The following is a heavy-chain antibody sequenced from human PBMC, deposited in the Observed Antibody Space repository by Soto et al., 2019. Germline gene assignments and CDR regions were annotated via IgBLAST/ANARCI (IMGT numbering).Heavy chain of an antibody. J-gene: IGHJ5*02. Sequence: SETLSLTCAVSGGSISSGGYSWSWIRQPPGKGLEWIGYIYHSGSTYYNPSLKSRVTISVDRSKNQFSLKLSSVTAADTAVYYCARGDYYDSSALGGNWFDPWGQGTLVTVSS. CDR1: GGSISSGGYS. CDR2: IYHSGST. CDR3: ARGDYYDSSALGGNWFDP. D-gene: IGHD3-22*01. V-gene: IGHV4-30-2*01.